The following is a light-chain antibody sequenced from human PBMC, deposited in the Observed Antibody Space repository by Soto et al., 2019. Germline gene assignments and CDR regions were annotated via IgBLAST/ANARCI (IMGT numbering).Light chain of an antibody. Sequence: QSVLTQPASVSGPPGQSITIPCARTSRDVGGYDYVSWYQHHPDKDGILMIYAVNGRPAGVSNRVSGSKSGSTVSLTMSGLQAVDEADYYCSSYTNGGSGLFGGGTKGTVL. CDR3: SSYTNGGSGL. J-gene: IGLJ3*02. CDR2: AVN. CDR1: SRDVGGYDY. V-gene: IGLV2-14*01.